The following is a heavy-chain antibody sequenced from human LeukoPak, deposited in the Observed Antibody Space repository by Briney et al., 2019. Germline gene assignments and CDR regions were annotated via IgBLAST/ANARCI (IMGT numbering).Heavy chain of an antibody. D-gene: IGHD3-10*01. V-gene: IGHV1-8*01. CDR2: MNPNSGNT. Sequence: ASVKVSCKASGYTFTSYDINWVRQAAGQGLEWMGWMNPNSGNTGYAQKFQGRVTMTRNTSISTAYMELSSLRSEDTAVYYCAIRYGSGEKYYYYYYMDVWGKGTTVTVSS. CDR1: GYTFTSYD. CDR3: AIRYGSGEKYYYYYYMDV. J-gene: IGHJ6*03.